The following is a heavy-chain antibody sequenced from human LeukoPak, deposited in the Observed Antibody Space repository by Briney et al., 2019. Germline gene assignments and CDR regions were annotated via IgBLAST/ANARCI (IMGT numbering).Heavy chain of an antibody. D-gene: IGHD1-1*01. CDR1: GGSFSGYY. J-gene: IGHJ2*01. CDR2: INHSGST. Sequence: SETLSLTCAVYGGSFSGYYWSWIRQPPGKGLEWIGEINHSGSTNYNPSLKSRVTISVDTSKNQFSLKLSSVTAADTAVYYCARVGGTTGTTSWYFDLWGRGTLVTVPS. V-gene: IGHV4-34*01. CDR3: ARVGGTTGTTSWYFDL.